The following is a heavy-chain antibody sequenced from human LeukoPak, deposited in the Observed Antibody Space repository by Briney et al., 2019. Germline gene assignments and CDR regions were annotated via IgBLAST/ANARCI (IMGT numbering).Heavy chain of an antibody. CDR3: ARGKLELTILDY. Sequence: SETLSLTCTVSGGSISSGRYYWSWIRQPAGEGLEWIGRSDISGSTYYNPSLKSRVTISVDTSKNQFSLKLNSVTAADTAVYYCARGKLELTILDYWGQGTLVTVSS. D-gene: IGHD1-7*01. J-gene: IGHJ4*02. CDR1: GGSISSGRYY. V-gene: IGHV4-61*02. CDR2: SDISGST.